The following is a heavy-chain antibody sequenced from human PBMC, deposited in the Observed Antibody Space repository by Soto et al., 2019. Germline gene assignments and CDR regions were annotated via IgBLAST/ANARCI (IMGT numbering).Heavy chain of an antibody. D-gene: IGHD6-13*01. CDR3: ATPAFIAAAGTGYFDY. CDR2: IIPIFGTA. CDR1: GGTFSSYA. J-gene: IGHJ4*02. Sequence: QVQLVQSGAEVKKPGSSVKVSCKASGGTFSSYAISWVRQAPGQGLEWMGGIIPIFGTANYAQKFQGRVTITADESTSTAYMELSSPRSEDTAVYYCATPAFIAAAGTGYFDYWGQGTLVTVSS. V-gene: IGHV1-69*01.